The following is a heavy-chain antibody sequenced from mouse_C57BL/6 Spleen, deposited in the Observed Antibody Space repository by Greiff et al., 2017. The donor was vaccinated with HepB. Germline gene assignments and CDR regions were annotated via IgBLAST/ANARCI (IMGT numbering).Heavy chain of an antibody. J-gene: IGHJ2*01. D-gene: IGHD1-1*01. CDR3: ARDQSYYYGSSPYYFDY. CDR2: ISDGGSYT. V-gene: IGHV5-4*01. CDR1: GFTFSSYA. Sequence: EVQLVESGGGLVKPGGSLKLSCAASGFTFSSYAMSWVRQTPEKRLEWVATISDGGSYTYYPDNVKGRFTISRDNAKNNLYLQMSHLKSEDTAMYYCARDQSYYYGSSPYYFDYWGQGTTLTVSS.